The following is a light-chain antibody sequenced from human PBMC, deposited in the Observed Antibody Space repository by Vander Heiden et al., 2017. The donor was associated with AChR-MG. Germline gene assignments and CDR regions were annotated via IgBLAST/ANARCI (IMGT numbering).Light chain of an antibody. CDR3: QQDNTYSDS. V-gene: IGKV1-5*03. CDR2: KTS. CDR1: QGLSDW. J-gene: IGKJ3*01. Sequence: DIQLTQSPSTLSASVGDRVTITCRASQGLSDWVAWYQQKPGTAPRLLIYKTSLLESGVPSRFSGSGSETEFTLTISGLQHEDFAMYYCQQDNTYSDSFGHGTKVDI.